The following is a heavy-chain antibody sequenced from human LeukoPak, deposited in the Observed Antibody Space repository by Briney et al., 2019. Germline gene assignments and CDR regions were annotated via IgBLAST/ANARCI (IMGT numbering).Heavy chain of an antibody. V-gene: IGHV3-33*01. J-gene: IGHJ4*02. Sequence: PGRSLRLSCAASGFTFSSYGMHWVRQAPGKGLEWVAVIWYDGSNKYYADSVKGRFTISRDNSKNTLYLQMNSLRAEDTAVYYCAGDESYGSGSSSLDYWGQGTLVTVSS. CDR3: AGDESYGSGSSSLDY. CDR1: GFTFSSYG. CDR2: IWYDGSNK. D-gene: IGHD3-10*01.